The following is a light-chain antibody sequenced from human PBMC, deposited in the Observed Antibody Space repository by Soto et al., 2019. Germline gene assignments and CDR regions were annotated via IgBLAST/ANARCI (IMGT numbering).Light chain of an antibody. V-gene: IGKV1-5*01. CDR1: QSVSGW. Sequence: DIQMTQSPSTLSASVGDRVTITCRASQSVSGWLAWYQQKPGKAPNLLIYNAYILESGVPSRFSGSGSGTEFTLTISSLQPDDFATYYCQHYSGNSRTFGQGTKVDIK. J-gene: IGKJ1*01. CDR3: QHYSGNSRT. CDR2: NAY.